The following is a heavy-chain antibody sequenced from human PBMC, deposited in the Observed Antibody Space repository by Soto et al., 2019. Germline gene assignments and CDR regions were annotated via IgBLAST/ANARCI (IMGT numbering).Heavy chain of an antibody. J-gene: IGHJ4*02. CDR3: ARVRRGVGAFDY. D-gene: IGHD1-26*01. V-gene: IGHV3-30-3*01. CDR1: GFTFSSYA. Sequence: VGCLRLSCAASGFTFSSYAMHWVRPAPGKGLEWVAVISYDGSNKYYADSVKGRFTISRDNSKNTLYLQMNSLRAEDTAVYYCARVRRGVGAFDYWGQGTLVTVSS. CDR2: ISYDGSNK.